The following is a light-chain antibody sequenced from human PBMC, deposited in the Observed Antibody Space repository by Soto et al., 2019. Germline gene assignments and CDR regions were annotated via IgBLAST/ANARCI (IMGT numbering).Light chain of an antibody. V-gene: IGKV1-39*01. J-gene: IGKJ4*01. CDR3: QQSYSNPLT. CDR2: NTF. CDR1: QTISTY. Sequence: DIQMTQSPSSLSASVGDRVTITCRASQTISTYLNWYQQKPGKAPKLLIYNTFTLESGVPSTFSGSGSGTDFPLTISSLQPEDSATYYCQQSYSNPLTFGGGTKVEIK.